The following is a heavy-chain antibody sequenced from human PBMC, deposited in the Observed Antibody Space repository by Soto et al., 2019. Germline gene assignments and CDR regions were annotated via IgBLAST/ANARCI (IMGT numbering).Heavy chain of an antibody. CDR2: ISNSGSDT. CDR1: GFTFTNYA. Sequence: EVQLLESGGCLVQPGGSLRLSCAASGFTFTNYAMSWVRQAPGKGLEWVSVISNSGSDTYYADSVKGRFTISKDKSKNTLYLQMNSLRAEDTAVYFCAKDASGSGSYSYDYWGQGTLVTVSS. CDR3: AKDASGSGSYSYDY. J-gene: IGHJ4*02. D-gene: IGHD3-10*01. V-gene: IGHV3-23*01.